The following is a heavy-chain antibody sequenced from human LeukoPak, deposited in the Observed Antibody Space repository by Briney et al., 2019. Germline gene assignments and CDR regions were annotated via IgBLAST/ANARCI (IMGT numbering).Heavy chain of an antibody. Sequence: SGTLSLTCAVSGGSISSSNWWSWVRQPPGKGLEWIGEIYHSGSTNYNPSLKSRVTISVDKSKNQFSLKLSSVTAADTAVYYCARSLRDYYDSSGPLWEYYFDYWGQGTLVTVSS. J-gene: IGHJ4*02. V-gene: IGHV4-4*02. D-gene: IGHD3-22*01. CDR2: IYHSGST. CDR1: GGSISSSNW. CDR3: ARSLRDYYDSSGPLWEYYFDY.